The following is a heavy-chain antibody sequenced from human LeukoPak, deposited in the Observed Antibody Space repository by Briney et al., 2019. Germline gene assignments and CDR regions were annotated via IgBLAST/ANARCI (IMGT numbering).Heavy chain of an antibody. CDR1: GYSISSGYY. D-gene: IGHD5-12*01. CDR2: IYHSGST. CDR3: ARFTERRVPYSGYERYWFDP. Sequence: KTSETLSLTCAVSGYSISSGYYWGWIRQPPGKGLEWIGSIYHSGSTYYNPSLKSRVTISVDTSQNQFSLKLSSVTAADTAVYYCARFTERRVPYSGYERYWFDPWGQGTLVTVSS. V-gene: IGHV4-38-2*01. J-gene: IGHJ5*02.